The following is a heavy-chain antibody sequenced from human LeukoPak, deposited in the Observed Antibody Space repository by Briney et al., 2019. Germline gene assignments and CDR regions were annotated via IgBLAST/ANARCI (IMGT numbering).Heavy chain of an antibody. J-gene: IGHJ4*02. D-gene: IGHD3-22*01. V-gene: IGHV3-23*01. CDR1: GFTFSSYA. Sequence: GGSLRLSCAASGFTFSSYAMSWVRQAPGKRLEWVSAISGNGGSTYYADSVKGRFTISRDNSMNTLYLQMNSLRAEDTAVYYCAKDQGGAYYYDSSAYSYWGQGTLVTVSS. CDR2: ISGNGGST. CDR3: AKDQGGAYYYDSSAYSY.